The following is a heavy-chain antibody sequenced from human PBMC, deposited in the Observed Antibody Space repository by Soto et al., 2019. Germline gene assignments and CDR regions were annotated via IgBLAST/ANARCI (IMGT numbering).Heavy chain of an antibody. Sequence: QVQLVESGGGVVQPGRSLRLSCAASGFTFSSYGMHWVRQAPGKGLEWVAVIWYDGSNKYYADSVKGRFTISRDNAKNTLYLQMNSLRAEDTAVYYCARDGGDADTFFQHWGQGTLVTVSS. CDR1: GFTFSSYG. J-gene: IGHJ1*01. D-gene: IGHD2-21*02. CDR2: IWYDGSNK. V-gene: IGHV3-33*01. CDR3: ARDGGDADTFFQH.